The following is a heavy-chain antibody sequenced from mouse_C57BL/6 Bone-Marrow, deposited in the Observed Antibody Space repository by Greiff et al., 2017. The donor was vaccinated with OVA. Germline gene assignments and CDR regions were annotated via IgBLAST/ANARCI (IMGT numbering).Heavy chain of an antibody. CDR3: ARNSNIDY. Sequence: EVKLQESGGDLVKPGGSLKLSCAASGFTFSSYGMSWVRQTPDKRLEWVATISSGGSYTYYPDSVKGRFTISRDNAKNTLYLQMSSLKSEDTAMYYCARNSNIDYWGQGTTLTVSS. CDR2: ISSGGSYT. CDR1: GFTFSSYG. V-gene: IGHV5-6*01. D-gene: IGHD2-5*01. J-gene: IGHJ2*01.